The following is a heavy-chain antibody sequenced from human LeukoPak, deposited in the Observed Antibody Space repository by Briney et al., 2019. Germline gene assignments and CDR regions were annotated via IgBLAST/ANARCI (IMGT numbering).Heavy chain of an antibody. D-gene: IGHD3-22*01. V-gene: IGHV3-74*01. J-gene: IGHJ4*02. Sequence: SGGSLRLSCAASGFAFNKYWMHWVRQTPGKGLVGVSRINGDGSTTSYADSVKGGFTISRDNAKNTLYLQMSSLRAEDTAVYYCATGNYYDSRGYYTFGHWGQGTLVTVSS. CDR3: ATGNYYDSRGYYTFGH. CDR2: INGDGSTT. CDR1: GFAFNKYW.